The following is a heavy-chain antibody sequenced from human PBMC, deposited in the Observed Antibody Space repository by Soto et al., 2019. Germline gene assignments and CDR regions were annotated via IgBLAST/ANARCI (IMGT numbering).Heavy chain of an antibody. CDR3: ARGSYCSGGSCYFDY. CDR2: MNPNSGNT. Sequence: GASVKPSCKASGYTFTSYDLNWVRQATGKGLEWMGWMNPNSGNTGYAQKFQGRVTMTRNTSISTAYMELSSLRSEDTAVYYCARGSYCSGGSCYFDYWGQGTLVTVSS. CDR1: GYTFTSYD. J-gene: IGHJ4*02. V-gene: IGHV1-8*01. D-gene: IGHD2-15*01.